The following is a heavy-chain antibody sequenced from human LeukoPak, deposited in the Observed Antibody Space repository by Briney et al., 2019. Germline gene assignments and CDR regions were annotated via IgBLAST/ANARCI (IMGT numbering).Heavy chain of an antibody. J-gene: IGHJ4*02. CDR3: AKDGNYYDSSDYHLDY. V-gene: IGHV3-30*18. CDR2: ISYDGSNK. CDR1: GFTFSSYG. D-gene: IGHD3-22*01. Sequence: GGSLRLSCAASGFTFSSYGMHWVRQAPGKGLEWVAVISYDGSNKYCADSVKGRFTISRDNSKNTLYLQMNSLRAEDTAVYYCAKDGNYYDSSDYHLDYWGQGTLVTVSS.